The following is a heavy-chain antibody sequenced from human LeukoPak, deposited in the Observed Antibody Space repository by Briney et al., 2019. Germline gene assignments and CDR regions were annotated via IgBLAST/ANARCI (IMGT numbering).Heavy chain of an antibody. Sequence: NPGGSLRLSCAASGFTFSSYSMNWVRQAPGKGLEWVSSISSSSSYIYYADSVKGRFTISRDNAKNSLYLQMNSLRAEDTAVYYCSVWSTSLNLDTDYWGQGTLVTVSS. CDR2: ISSSSSYI. CDR3: SVWSTSLNLDTDY. V-gene: IGHV3-21*01. CDR1: GFTFSSYS. J-gene: IGHJ4*02. D-gene: IGHD2-2*01.